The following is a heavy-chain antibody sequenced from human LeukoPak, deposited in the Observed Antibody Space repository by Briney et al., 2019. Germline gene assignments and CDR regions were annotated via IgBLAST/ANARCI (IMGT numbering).Heavy chain of an antibody. D-gene: IGHD2-8*01. Sequence: SETLSLTCTVSGGSISSSSYYWGWIRQPPGKGLEWVGSIYYSGSTYYNPSPKSRVTISADTSKNQFSLKLNSVTAADTAVLYCARVGYCTNGVCYNWFDPWGQGTLVTVSS. CDR1: GGSISSSSYY. CDR3: ARVGYCTNGVCYNWFDP. CDR2: IYYSGST. J-gene: IGHJ5*02. V-gene: IGHV4-39*01.